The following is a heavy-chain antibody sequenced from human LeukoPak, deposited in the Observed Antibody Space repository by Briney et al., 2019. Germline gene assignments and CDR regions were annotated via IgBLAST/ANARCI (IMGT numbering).Heavy chain of an antibody. J-gene: IGHJ4*02. CDR2: ISGSGGST. V-gene: IGHV3-23*01. Sequence: GGSLRLSCAASGFTFSSYAMSWVRQAPGKGLEWVSAISGSGGSTYYADSVKGRFTISRDNSKNTLYLQMSSLRTQDTAVYYCARGGSGSGPYYFDSWGQGTLVTVSS. D-gene: IGHD3-3*01. CDR3: ARGGSGSGPYYFDS. CDR1: GFTFSSYA.